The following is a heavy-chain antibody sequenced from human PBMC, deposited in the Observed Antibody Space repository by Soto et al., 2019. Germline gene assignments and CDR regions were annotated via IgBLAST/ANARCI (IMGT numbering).Heavy chain of an antibody. CDR2: IYYSGST. Sequence: QVQLQESGPGLVKPSETLSLTCTVSGGSISSYYWSWIRQPPGKGLAWIGYIYYSGSTNYNPSLKSRVTRSVDTSTNQFSLKLSSVTAADTAVYYCARDGAMDPYYYYGMDVWGQGTTVTVSS. V-gene: IGHV4-59*01. D-gene: IGHD5-18*01. CDR3: ARDGAMDPYYYYGMDV. CDR1: GGSISSYY. J-gene: IGHJ6*02.